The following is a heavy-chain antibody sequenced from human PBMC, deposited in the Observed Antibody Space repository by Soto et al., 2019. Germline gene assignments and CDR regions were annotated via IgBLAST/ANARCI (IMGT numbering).Heavy chain of an antibody. CDR3: ARDLSSSTSRYAY. Sequence: PGGSLRLSCAASGFTFSSYGMHWVRQAPGKGLEWVAVIWYDGSNKYYADSVKGRFTISRDNSKNSLYLQMNSLRAEDTAVYYCARDLSSSTSRYAYWGQGTLVTVSS. CDR2: IWYDGSNK. CDR1: GFTFSSYG. D-gene: IGHD2-2*01. V-gene: IGHV3-33*01. J-gene: IGHJ4*02.